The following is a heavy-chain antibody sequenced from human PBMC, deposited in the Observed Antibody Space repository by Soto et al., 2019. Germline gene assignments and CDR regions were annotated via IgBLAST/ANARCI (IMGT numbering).Heavy chain of an antibody. CDR2: TSYDGSDK. CDR3: ARWGTTGGLDV. J-gene: IGHJ1*01. Sequence: QVHLVESGGGVVQPGTSLRVSCVGSGFTFRSYVIQWVRQPPGKGLEWVALTSYDGSDKYYDDSVRGRFTISRDNSRNTVDLQMDSLRLEDTALYYCARWGTTGGLDVWGQGTLVSVSS. CDR1: GFTFRSYV. D-gene: IGHD3-16*01. V-gene: IGHV3-30*19.